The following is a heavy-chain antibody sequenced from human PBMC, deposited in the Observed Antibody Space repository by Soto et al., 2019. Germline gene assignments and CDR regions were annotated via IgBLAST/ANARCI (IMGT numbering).Heavy chain of an antibody. D-gene: IGHD2-2*01. CDR1: GFTFSSYS. V-gene: IGHV3-48*02. CDR3: AREPSDIVVVPAAISYYYYYGMDV. Sequence: EVQLVESGGGLVQPGGSLRLSCAASGFTFSSYSMNWVRQAPGKGLEWASYISSSSSTIYYADSVKGRFTISRDNAKNSLYLQMNSLRDEDTAVYYCAREPSDIVVVPAAISYYYYYGMDVWGQGTTVTVSS. J-gene: IGHJ6*02. CDR2: ISSSSSTI.